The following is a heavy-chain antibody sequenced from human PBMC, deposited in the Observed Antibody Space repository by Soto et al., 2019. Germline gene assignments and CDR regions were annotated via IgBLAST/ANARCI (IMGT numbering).Heavy chain of an antibody. CDR1: GFTFSSYA. J-gene: IGHJ4*02. D-gene: IGHD6-13*01. CDR2: ISGSGGST. Sequence: EVQLLESGGGLVQPGGSLRLSCAASGFTFSSYAMSWVRQAPGKGLEWVSAISGSGGSTYYADSVKGRFTISRDNSKKTLYLQMNSLRAEETAVYYCAKEREYSSSWEGFDYWGQGTLVTVSS. CDR3: AKEREYSSSWEGFDY. V-gene: IGHV3-23*01.